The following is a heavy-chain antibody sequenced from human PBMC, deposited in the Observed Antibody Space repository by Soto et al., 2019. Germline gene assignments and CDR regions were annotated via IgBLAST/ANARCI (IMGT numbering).Heavy chain of an antibody. CDR3: ATIGYSYADHYFDY. Sequence: SETLSLTCTVSGGSISSYYWSWIRQPPGKGLEWIGYIYYSGSTNYNPSLKSRVTISVDTSKNQFSLKLSSVTAADTAVYYCATIGYSYADHYFDYWGQRTLVTVSS. D-gene: IGHD5-18*01. J-gene: IGHJ4*02. CDR1: GGSISSYY. V-gene: IGHV4-59*08. CDR2: IYYSGST.